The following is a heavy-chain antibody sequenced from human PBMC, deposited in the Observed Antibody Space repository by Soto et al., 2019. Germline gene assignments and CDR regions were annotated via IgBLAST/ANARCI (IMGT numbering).Heavy chain of an antibody. Sequence: GGSLRLSCAASGFTFSNYWMHWVRQAPGEGLVWVSRVKSDGSSTNYAASVKGRFTISRDNAKHPLYLQMNNLTAEDTALYYLTRGPESLWPFDSWGQGTLVTVSS. J-gene: IGHJ4*02. V-gene: IGHV3-74*01. CDR2: VKSDGSST. CDR1: GFTFSNYW. CDR3: TRGPESLWPFDS.